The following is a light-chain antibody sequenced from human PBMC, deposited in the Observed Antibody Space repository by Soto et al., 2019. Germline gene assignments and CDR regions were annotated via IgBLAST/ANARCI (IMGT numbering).Light chain of an antibody. CDR2: LGS. CDR1: QSLLHSNGYNY. V-gene: IGKV2-28*01. CDR3: MQALQTPRT. J-gene: IGKJ1*01. Sequence: DIVMTQSPLSLPVIPGEPASMSCRSSQSLLHSNGYNYLDWYLQKPGQSPQLLIYLGSNRASGVPDRFSGSGSGTDFTLKISRVEAEDVGVYYCMQALQTPRTFGQGTKVEIK.